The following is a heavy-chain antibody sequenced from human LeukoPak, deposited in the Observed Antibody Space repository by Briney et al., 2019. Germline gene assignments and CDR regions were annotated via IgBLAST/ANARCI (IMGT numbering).Heavy chain of an antibody. CDR1: GFTFSSYW. J-gene: IGHJ5*02. D-gene: IGHD4-17*01. CDR2: INPDGSQT. Sequence: GESLRLSCAASGFTFSSYWMNWVRQAPGKGLEWVALINPDGSQTNYVDSVKGRLTISRDNAETSLYLQMNSLRAEDTAVYYCARDLGYGALDPWGQGTLVTVSS. CDR3: ARDLGYGALDP. V-gene: IGHV3-7*01.